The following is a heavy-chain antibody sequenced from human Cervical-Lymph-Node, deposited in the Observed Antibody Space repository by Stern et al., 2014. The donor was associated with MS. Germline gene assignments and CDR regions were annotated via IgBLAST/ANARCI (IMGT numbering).Heavy chain of an antibody. V-gene: IGHV3-72*01. CDR1: GFSFSDFY. CDR2: SRNKAKSYTT. Sequence: VKLVQSGGGLVQPGGSLRISCAASGFSFSDFYMDWVRQAPGKGLEWVGRSRNKAKSYTTDYAASVKGRFTISRNDSKNSLYLQMNSLKTEDTAVYYCSRDSSGDYWGPGTLVTVSS. CDR3: SRDSSGDY. J-gene: IGHJ4*02.